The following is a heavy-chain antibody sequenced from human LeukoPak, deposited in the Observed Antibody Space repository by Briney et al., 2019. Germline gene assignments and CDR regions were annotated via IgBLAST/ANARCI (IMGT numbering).Heavy chain of an antibody. Sequence: PGGSLRLSCAASGFTFSSYAMSWVRQAPGKGLEWVSAISGSGGSTYYADSVKGRFTTSRDNSKNTLYLQMNSLRAEDTAVYYCAKGSSGTAMVAYYFDYWGQGTLVTVSS. V-gene: IGHV3-23*01. CDR2: ISGSGGST. J-gene: IGHJ4*02. CDR1: GFTFSSYA. CDR3: AKGSSGTAMVAYYFDY. D-gene: IGHD5-18*01.